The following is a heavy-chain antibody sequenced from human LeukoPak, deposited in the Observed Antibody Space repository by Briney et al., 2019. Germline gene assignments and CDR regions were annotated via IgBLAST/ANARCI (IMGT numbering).Heavy chain of an antibody. Sequence: GGSLRLSCAASGFTFSSYAMSWVRQAPGKGLEWVSAISGSGGSTYYADSVKGRFTISRDNSKNTLYLQMNSLRAEDTAVYYCAKGAGGYFDWLPPFDYWGQGTLVTVSS. J-gene: IGHJ4*02. CDR3: AKGAGGYFDWLPPFDY. D-gene: IGHD3-9*01. CDR2: ISGSGGST. V-gene: IGHV3-23*01. CDR1: GFTFSSYA.